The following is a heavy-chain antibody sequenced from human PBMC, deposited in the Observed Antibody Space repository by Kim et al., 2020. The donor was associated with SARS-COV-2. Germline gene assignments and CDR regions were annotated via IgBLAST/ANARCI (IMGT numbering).Heavy chain of an antibody. CDR3: ARDLVSGYSYAFYGMDV. CDR1: GYTFTSYG. J-gene: IGHJ6*02. CDR2: ISAYNGNT. V-gene: IGHV1-18*01. Sequence: ASVKVSCKASGYTFTSYGISWVRQAPGQGLEWMGWISAYNGNTNYAQKLQGRVTMTTDTSTSTAYMELRSLRSDDTAVYYCARDLVSGYSYAFYGMDVWGQGTTVTVSS. D-gene: IGHD5-18*01.